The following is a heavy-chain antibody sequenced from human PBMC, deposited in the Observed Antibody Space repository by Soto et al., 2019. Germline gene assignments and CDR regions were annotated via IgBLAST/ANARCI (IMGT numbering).Heavy chain of an antibody. CDR1: GGSISSGGYS. CDR3: AKNWNWGSLVH. J-gene: IGHJ4*02. D-gene: IGHD7-27*01. Sequence: SETLSLTCTVSGGSISSGGYSWTWIRQHPGKGLEWIGYIYYSGSTYYKPSLKSRVTISVDTSKNQLSLKLSSVTAADTAVYYCAKNWNWGSLVHWGQGTLVTVSS. V-gene: IGHV4-31*03. CDR2: IYYSGST.